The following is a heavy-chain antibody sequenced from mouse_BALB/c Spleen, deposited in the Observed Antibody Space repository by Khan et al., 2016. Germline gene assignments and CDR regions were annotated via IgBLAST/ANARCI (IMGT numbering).Heavy chain of an antibody. J-gene: IGHJ1*01. CDR1: GYSITSDYA. D-gene: IGHD1-2*01. V-gene: IGHV3-2*02. CDR2: ISYSGST. Sequence: EVQLQESGPGLVKPSQSLSLTCTVTGYSITSDYAWNWIRQFPGNKLEWMGYISYSGSTSYNPSLKSRISITRDTSKNQFFLQVNSVTTEDTATYYWARDTTAWYFDVWGAGTTVTVAS. CDR3: ARDTTAWYFDV.